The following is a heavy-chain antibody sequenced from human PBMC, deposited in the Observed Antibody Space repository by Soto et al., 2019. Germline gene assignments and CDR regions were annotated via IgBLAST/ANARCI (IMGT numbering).Heavy chain of an antibody. D-gene: IGHD3-3*01. CDR2: IYYSGST. CDR1: GGSISSYY. J-gene: IGHJ5*02. Sequence: SETLSLTCTVSGGSISSYYWSWIRQPPGKGLEWIGYIYYSGSTNYNPSLKSRVTISVDTSKNQFSLKLSSMTAADTAVYYCARGAGYDFWSGYRDNWFDPWGQGTLVTVSS. CDR3: ARGAGYDFWSGYRDNWFDP. V-gene: IGHV4-59*01.